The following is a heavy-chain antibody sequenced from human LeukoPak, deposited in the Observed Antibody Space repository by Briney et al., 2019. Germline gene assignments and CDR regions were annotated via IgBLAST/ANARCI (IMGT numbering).Heavy chain of an antibody. CDR2: IYYSGST. J-gene: IGHJ4*02. Sequence: PSETLSLTCTVSGGSISSSSYYWGWIRQPPGKGLEWIGSIYYSGSTYYNPSLKSRVTISVDTSKNQFSLKLSSVTAADTAVYYCARAFYGGYDYVWGSYRSAFDYWGQGTLVTVSS. CDR1: GGSISSSSYY. V-gene: IGHV4-39*01. CDR3: ARAFYGGYDYVWGSYRSAFDY. D-gene: IGHD3-16*02.